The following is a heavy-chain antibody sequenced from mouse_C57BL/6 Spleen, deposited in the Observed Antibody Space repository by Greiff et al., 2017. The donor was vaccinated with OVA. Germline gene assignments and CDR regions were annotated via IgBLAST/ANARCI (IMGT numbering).Heavy chain of an antibody. CDR1: GFSLTSYG. J-gene: IGHJ4*01. Sequence: VHLVESGPGLVQPSQSLSITCTVSGFSLTSYGVHWVRQSPGKGLEWLGVIWSGGSTDYNAAFISRLSISKDNSKSQVFFKMNSLQADDTAIYYCASHYYGSSYAMDYWGQGTSVTVSS. CDR3: ASHYYGSSYAMDY. CDR2: IWSGGST. D-gene: IGHD1-1*01. V-gene: IGHV2-2*01.